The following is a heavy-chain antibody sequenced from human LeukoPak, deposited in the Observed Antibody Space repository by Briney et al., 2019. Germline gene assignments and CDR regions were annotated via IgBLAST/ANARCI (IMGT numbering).Heavy chain of an antibody. CDR3: ARGSSGARFVY. CDR2: IYTGGSS. Sequence: SETLSLTCTVSGDSLSSYYWSWIRQPAGKGLEWIGRIYTGGSSNYNPSLKSRVTMSVDTSRNQSSLKLTSVTAADTAVYYCARGSSGARFVYWGQGTVVTVSS. V-gene: IGHV4-4*07. CDR1: GDSLSSYY. D-gene: IGHD2-15*01. J-gene: IGHJ4*02.